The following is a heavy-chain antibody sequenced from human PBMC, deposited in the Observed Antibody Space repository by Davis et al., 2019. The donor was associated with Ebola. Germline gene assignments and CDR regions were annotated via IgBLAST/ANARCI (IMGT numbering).Heavy chain of an antibody. CDR2: INHSGST. D-gene: IGHD5-12*01. Sequence: PSETLSLTCAVYGGSFSGYYWSWIRQPPGKGLEWIGEINHSGSTNYNPSLKSRVTISVDTSKNQFSLKLSSVTAADTAVYYCARGFGYHKTHWFDPWGQGTLVTVSS. CDR1: GGSFSGYY. J-gene: IGHJ5*02. CDR3: ARGFGYHKTHWFDP. V-gene: IGHV4-34*01.